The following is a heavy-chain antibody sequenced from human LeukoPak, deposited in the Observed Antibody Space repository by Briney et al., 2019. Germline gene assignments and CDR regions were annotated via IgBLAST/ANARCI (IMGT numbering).Heavy chain of an antibody. CDR3: AKAETRKDRVGNP. D-gene: IGHD2-15*01. CDR1: GFTFSDYY. V-gene: IGHV3-11*01. J-gene: IGHJ5*02. CDR2: INNHDGNT. Sequence: GGSLRLSCVASGFTFSDYYMSWIRQAPGKGLEWVSGINNHDGNTYNADSVKGRFIISRDDSKNTLYLQMNSLRAEDTAVYYCAKAETRKDRVGNPWGQGTLVTVSS.